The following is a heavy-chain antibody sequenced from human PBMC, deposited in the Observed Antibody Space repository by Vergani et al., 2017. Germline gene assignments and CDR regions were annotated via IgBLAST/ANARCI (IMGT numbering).Heavy chain of an antibody. V-gene: IGHV4-59*01. CDR2: IYYSVST. J-gene: IGHJ6*03. D-gene: IGHD2-2*01. CDR3: ARVVVVPAAIHYYYYYYMDV. Sequence: QVQLQESGPGLVKPSETLSLTCTVSGGSISSYYWSWIRQPPGKGLEWIGYIYYSVSTNYNPSLKSRVTISVDTSKNQFSLKLSSVTAADTAVYYCARVVVVPAAIHYYYYYYMDVWGKXP. CDR1: GGSISSYY.